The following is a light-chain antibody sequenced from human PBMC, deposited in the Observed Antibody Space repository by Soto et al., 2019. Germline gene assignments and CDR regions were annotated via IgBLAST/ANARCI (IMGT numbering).Light chain of an antibody. CDR2: TAS. CDR1: QSISSH. V-gene: IGKV1-39*01. CDR3: QQSYSTPIS. J-gene: IGKJ5*01. Sequence: DLRMTQSPSSLSASVGATVTITCRASQSISSHLNWYQQKPGKAPNLLMYTASNLQSGVPSRFSGSGSGTDFTLTISSLQPEDFATYYCQQSYSTPISVGQGTRLEIK.